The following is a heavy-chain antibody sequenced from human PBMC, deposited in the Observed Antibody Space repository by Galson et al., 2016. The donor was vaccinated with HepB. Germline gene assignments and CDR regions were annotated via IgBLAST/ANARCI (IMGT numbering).Heavy chain of an antibody. D-gene: IGHD6-13*01. J-gene: IGHJ4*02. CDR2: MSYDGSQK. V-gene: IGHV3-30-3*01. CDR3: ARKGRLIAAAGYFDY. CDR1: EFTFSSYA. Sequence: SLRLSCAASEFTFSSYAMHWVRQAPGKGLEWVAVMSYDGSQKYYADSVKGRFTISRDNSKNTLYLQMDSLRAEDTAVYYCARKGRLIAAAGYFDYWGKGTLVTVSS.